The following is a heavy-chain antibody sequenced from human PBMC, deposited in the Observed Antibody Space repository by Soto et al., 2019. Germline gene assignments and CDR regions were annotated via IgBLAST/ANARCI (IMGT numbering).Heavy chain of an antibody. CDR2: IIPIFGTA. CDR3: AREVGGNTPGIAAAGPFDY. J-gene: IGHJ4*02. CDR1: GGTFSSYA. V-gene: IGHV1-69*13. D-gene: IGHD6-13*01. Sequence: VASVKVSCKASGGTFSSYAIRWVRQAPGQGLEWMGGIIPIFGTANYAQKFQGRVTITADESTSTAYMELSSLRSEDTAVYYCAREVGGNTPGIAAAGPFDYWGQGTMVTVYS.